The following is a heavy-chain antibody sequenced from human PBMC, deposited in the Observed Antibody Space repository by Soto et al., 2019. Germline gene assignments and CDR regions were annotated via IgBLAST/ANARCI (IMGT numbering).Heavy chain of an antibody. Sequence: EVQLVESGGGLVQPGGSLRLSCAASGFTFSDHYMDWVRQAPGKGLEWVGRSKNKADSDTTEYAASVKGRFTISRDGAKNALYLQMCRVKAEVRAVYLGVVGWQGNDVGAAWGRGSLGTVSS. J-gene: IGHJ4*02. D-gene: IGHD3-10*02. CDR2: SKNKADSDTT. CDR1: GFTFSDHY. CDR3: VVGWQGNDVGAA. V-gene: IGHV3-72*01.